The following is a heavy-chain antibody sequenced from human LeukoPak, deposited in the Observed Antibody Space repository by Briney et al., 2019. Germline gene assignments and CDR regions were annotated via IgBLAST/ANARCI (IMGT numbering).Heavy chain of an antibody. D-gene: IGHD6-19*01. V-gene: IGHV1-8*01. CDR1: GYTFTSYD. Sequence: ASVKVSCKASGYTFTSYDINWVRQATGQGLEWMGWMNPNSGNTGYAQKFQGRVTMTRNTSISTAYMELSSLRSEDTAVYYCARGPDRYSSGWYFRGVDYYCGMDVWGQGTTVTVSS. J-gene: IGHJ6*02. CDR3: ARGPDRYSSGWYFRGVDYYCGMDV. CDR2: MNPNSGNT.